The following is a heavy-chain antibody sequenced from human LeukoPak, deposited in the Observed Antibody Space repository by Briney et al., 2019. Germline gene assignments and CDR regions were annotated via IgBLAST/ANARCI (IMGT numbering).Heavy chain of an antibody. J-gene: IGHJ6*03. CDR3: AKGVGDIVVVVAGYYMDV. V-gene: IGHV3-21*04. D-gene: IGHD2-15*01. CDR1: GFTFSSYS. CDR2: ISSSSSYI. Sequence: PGGSLRLSCAASGFTFSSYSMDWVRQAPGKGLEWVSSISSSSSYIYYADSVKGRFTISRDNAKNSLYLQMNSLRAEDTAVYYCAKGVGDIVVVVAGYYMDVWGKGTTVTVSS.